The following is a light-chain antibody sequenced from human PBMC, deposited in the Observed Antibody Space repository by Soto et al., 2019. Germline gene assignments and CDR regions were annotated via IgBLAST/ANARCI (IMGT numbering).Light chain of an antibody. V-gene: IGLV2-8*01. CDR2: EVN. CDR1: SSDIGAYNY. J-gene: IGLJ2*01. Sequence: QSALTQPPSASGSPGQSVTISCTGTSSDIGAYNYVSWFQQHPGEAPKLIISEVNKWPSGVPNRGSGSKSANTASLTVSGLQAEDEADYYCTSYGGRDNLIFGGGTKLTVL. CDR3: TSYGGRDNLI.